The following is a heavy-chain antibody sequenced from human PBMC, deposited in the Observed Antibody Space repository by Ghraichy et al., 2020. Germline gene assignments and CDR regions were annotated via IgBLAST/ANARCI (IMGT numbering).Heavy chain of an antibody. CDR1: GGTFSSYA. D-gene: IGHD1-1*01. V-gene: IGHV1-69*13. Sequence: SVKVSCKASGGTFSSYAISWVRQAPGQGLEWMGGIIPIFGTANYAQKFQGRVTITADESTSTAYMELSSLRSEDTAVYYCARGPPGQTGTPSLFDYWGQGTLVTVSS. J-gene: IGHJ4*02. CDR3: ARGPPGQTGTPSLFDY. CDR2: IIPIFGTA.